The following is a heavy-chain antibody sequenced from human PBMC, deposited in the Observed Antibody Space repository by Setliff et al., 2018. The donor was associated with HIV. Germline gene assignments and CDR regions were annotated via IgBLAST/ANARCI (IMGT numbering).Heavy chain of an antibody. CDR1: GFRFRTYA. CDR3: AKMHTAMDPDTFDI. J-gene: IGHJ3*02. V-gene: IGHV3-23*01. D-gene: IGHD5-18*01. Sequence: GGSLRLSCVASGFRFRTYAMSWVRQSQGKGLEWVSGIGGDGGITYYVDSVKGRFTISRDNSKNTMFLQMNSLRVEDTAIYYCAKMHTAMDPDTFDIWGQGTMVTVSS. CDR2: IGGDGGIT.